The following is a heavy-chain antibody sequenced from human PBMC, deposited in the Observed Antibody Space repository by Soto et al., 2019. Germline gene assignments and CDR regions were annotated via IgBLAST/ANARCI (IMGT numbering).Heavy chain of an antibody. CDR3: ARDTAVADTYYYHGMDV. J-gene: IGHJ6*02. CDR2: ISYDGSNK. D-gene: IGHD6-19*01. CDR1: GFTFSSYA. V-gene: IGHV3-30-3*01. Sequence: GGSLRLSCAASGFTFSSYAMHWVRQAPGKGLEWVAVISYDGSNKYYADSVKGRFTISRDNSKNTLYLQMNSLRAEDTAVYYCARDTAVADTYYYHGMDVWGQGTTVTVSS.